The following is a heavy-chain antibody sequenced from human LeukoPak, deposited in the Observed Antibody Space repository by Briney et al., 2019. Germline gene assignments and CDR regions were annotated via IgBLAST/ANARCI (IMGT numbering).Heavy chain of an antibody. CDR3: ARGDDSSSWYGDYFDY. CDR2: INHSGST. V-gene: IGHV4-34*01. CDR1: GGSLSGYY. D-gene: IGHD6-13*01. Sequence: SETLSLTSPVYGGSLSGYYWSWIAQPPGKGLNWIGKINHSGSTNYNPSLKSRVTISVDTSKNQFSLKLSSVTAADTAVYYCARGDDSSSWYGDYFDYWGQGTLVTVSS. J-gene: IGHJ4*02.